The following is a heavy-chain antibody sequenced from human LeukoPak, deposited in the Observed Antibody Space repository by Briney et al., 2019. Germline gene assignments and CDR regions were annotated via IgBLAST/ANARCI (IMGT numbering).Heavy chain of an antibody. CDR1: RDILISKM. CDR2: FYNSGTT. CDR3: ARAGPRRAGYNLDH. V-gene: IGHV4-59*01. Sequence: SWTLSLTCIVSRDILISKMWSSMRQPPGKGLEWIGYFYNSGTTSYNPSLQSRVTISVDTSKNQFSLKLSSVTAADTAVYYCARAGPRRAGYNLDHWGQGTLVGVSS. J-gene: IGHJ4*02. D-gene: IGHD5-24*01.